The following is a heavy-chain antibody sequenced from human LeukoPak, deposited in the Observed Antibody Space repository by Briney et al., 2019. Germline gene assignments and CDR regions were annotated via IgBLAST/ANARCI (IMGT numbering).Heavy chain of an antibody. D-gene: IGHD3-22*01. V-gene: IGHV3-74*01. CDR1: GFTFSTYW. CDR3: ARAPSEIGGYYPEYFRH. Sequence: GGSLRLTCAASGFTFSTYWMHWVRQAPGKGLVWVSRIKSDGGTNYADSVKGRFTISRDNAKKTVSLQMNSLRPEDTGVYYCARAPSEIGGYYPEYFRHWGQGTLVTVSS. J-gene: IGHJ1*01. CDR2: IKSDGGT.